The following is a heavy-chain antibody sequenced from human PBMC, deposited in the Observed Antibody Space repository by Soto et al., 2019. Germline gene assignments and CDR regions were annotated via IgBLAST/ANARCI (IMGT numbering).Heavy chain of an antibody. Sequence: SGPTLVNPTQTLTLTCTFSGFSLSTSGVGVGWIRQPPGKALEWLALIYWDDDKRYSPSLKSRLTITKDTSKNQVVLTMTNMDPVDTATYYCAHRWGGLWFGPNKENWFDPWGQGTLVTVSS. J-gene: IGHJ5*02. V-gene: IGHV2-5*02. CDR1: GFSLSTSGVG. CDR3: AHRWGGLWFGPNKENWFDP. CDR2: IYWDDDK. D-gene: IGHD3-10*01.